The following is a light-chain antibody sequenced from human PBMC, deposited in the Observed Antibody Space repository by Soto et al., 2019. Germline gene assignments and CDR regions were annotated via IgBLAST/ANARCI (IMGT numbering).Light chain of an antibody. J-gene: IGLJ3*02. CDR3: QSYDRSLTAWV. V-gene: IGLV1-40*01. CDR1: SSNIGAGYD. Sequence: QAVVTQPPSVSGAPGQRVTISCTGSSSNIGAGYDVHWYQQFPGTAPKLLIYGNNNRPAGVPGRVSGSKSGTSASLAITGLQAEDEAHYYCQSYDRSLTAWVFGGGTKLTVL. CDR2: GNN.